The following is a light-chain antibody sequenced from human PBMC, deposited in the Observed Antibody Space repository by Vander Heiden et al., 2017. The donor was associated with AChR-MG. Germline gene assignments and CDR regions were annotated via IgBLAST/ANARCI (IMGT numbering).Light chain of an antibody. Sequence: EIVMTQSPATLSVSPGDRATLPCRASQSGSSNLAWYQQKPGQAPRLLIYGASTRATGIPARFSGSGSGTEFTLTISSLQSEDFAVYYCQQYNNWPRTFGHGTKVDIK. CDR3: QQYNNWPRT. CDR2: GAS. V-gene: IGKV3-15*01. J-gene: IGKJ3*01. CDR1: QSGSSN.